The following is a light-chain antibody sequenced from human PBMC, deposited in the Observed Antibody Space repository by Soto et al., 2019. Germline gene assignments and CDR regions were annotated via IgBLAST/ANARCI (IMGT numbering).Light chain of an antibody. Sequence: EIVLTQSPATLSLSPGARATLSCRASQSVSSSYLAWYQQKPGQARRLLIYGASSRATGIPARFSGSESGTEFTLTISSLQSEDFAVYDCQQYNNWPSITFGQGTRLEIK. CDR2: GAS. V-gene: IGKV3D-15*01. J-gene: IGKJ5*01. CDR3: QQYNNWPSIT. CDR1: QSVSSSY.